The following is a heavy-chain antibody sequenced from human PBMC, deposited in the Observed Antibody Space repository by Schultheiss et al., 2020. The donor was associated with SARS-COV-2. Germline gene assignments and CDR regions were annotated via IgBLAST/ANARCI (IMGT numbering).Heavy chain of an antibody. CDR2: ISSSSSYT. Sequence: GGSLRLSCAVSGFTFSDYYMSWIRQAPGKGLEWVSYISSSSSYTNYADSVKGRFTISRDNAKNTLYLQMNILRAEDTAVYYCAKVGDYYYYALDVWGQGTTVTVSS. CDR3: AKVGDYYYYALDV. V-gene: IGHV3-11*05. CDR1: GFTFSDYY. J-gene: IGHJ6*02.